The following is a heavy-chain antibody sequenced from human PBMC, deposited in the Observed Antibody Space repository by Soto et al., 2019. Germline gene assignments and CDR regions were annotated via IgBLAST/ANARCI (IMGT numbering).Heavy chain of an antibody. J-gene: IGHJ5*02. V-gene: IGHV4-4*07. CDR3: VRDRLNWFDP. Sequence: SETLSLTCNVSGASTTIYYWSWIRQSAGKGLEWIGRIYTTGNVNYNPSLRSRVTMSRDSSKNQLSLKLTSVTAADTAVYYCVRDRLNWFDPWGQGVLVT. CDR1: GASTTIYY. CDR2: IYTTGNV.